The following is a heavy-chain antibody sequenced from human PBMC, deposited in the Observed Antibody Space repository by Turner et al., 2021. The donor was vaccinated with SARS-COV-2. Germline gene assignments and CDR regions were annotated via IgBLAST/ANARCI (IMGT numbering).Heavy chain of an antibody. Sequence: QVQLVESGGGVVQPGMSLRLSCAASGFTFSSYGMHWVRQAPGKGLEWVAFISFDGSSKYYADSVKGRFTISRDNSKNTLYLQMNSLRAEDTAIYYCAKDHGLHDYYDSSGYWGTFDYWGQGTLVTVSS. CDR3: AKDHGLHDYYDSSGYWGTFDY. D-gene: IGHD3-22*01. CDR1: GFTFSSYG. CDR2: ISFDGSSK. V-gene: IGHV3-30*18. J-gene: IGHJ4*02.